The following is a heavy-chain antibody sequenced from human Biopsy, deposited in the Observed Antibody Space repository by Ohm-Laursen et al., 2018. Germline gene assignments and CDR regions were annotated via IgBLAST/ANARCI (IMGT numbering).Heavy chain of an antibody. D-gene: IGHD1-26*01. J-gene: IGHJ3*02. V-gene: IGHV4-59*01. CDR1: GGSMTGYE. CDR2: IYYSGGT. Sequence: TLSLTCSVSGGSMTGYEWSWIRLAPGKGLEWIGYIYYSGGTKYNPSLASRVTFSVDMSKSQFSLKSYSVTAADTAVYYCARVEAGTYDALDIWGQGTLVAVSA. CDR3: ARVEAGTYDALDI.